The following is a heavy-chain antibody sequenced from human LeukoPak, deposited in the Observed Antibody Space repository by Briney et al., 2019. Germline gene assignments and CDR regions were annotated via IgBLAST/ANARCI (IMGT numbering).Heavy chain of an antibody. CDR2: ISGSDDDT. CDR1: GFTFSNRA. Sequence: PGGSLRLSCAASGFTFSNRAMSWVRQAPGKGLEWVSAISGSDDDTYYADSVKGRFTISRDNSKNTLYLQMNSLRAEDTAVYYCAKVPYYDFWSGYAYYFDYWGQGTLVTVSS. V-gene: IGHV3-23*01. D-gene: IGHD3-3*01. J-gene: IGHJ4*02. CDR3: AKVPYYDFWSGYAYYFDY.